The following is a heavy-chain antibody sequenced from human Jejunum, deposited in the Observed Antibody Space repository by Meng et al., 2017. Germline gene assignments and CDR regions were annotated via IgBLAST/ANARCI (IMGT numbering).Heavy chain of an antibody. CDR2: IDPDSGAT. Sequence: ASVKVSCKASGYSFTGYYIHWVRQAPGQGLEWMGWIDPDSGATRYVQKFQGRVTMTRDTSITTAYIELSSLRSDDTAMFYCARAWDFYGGSCLSDFWGQGTRVT. CDR1: GYSFTGYY. CDR3: ARAWDFYGGSCLSDF. D-gene: IGHD2-15*01. J-gene: IGHJ4*02. V-gene: IGHV1-2*02.